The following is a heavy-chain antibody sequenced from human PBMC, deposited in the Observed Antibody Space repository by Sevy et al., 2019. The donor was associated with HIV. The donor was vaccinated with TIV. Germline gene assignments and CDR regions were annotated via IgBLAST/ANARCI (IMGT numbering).Heavy chain of an antibody. J-gene: IGHJ5*02. D-gene: IGHD3-22*01. V-gene: IGHV1-8*01. CDR1: GYTFTSYD. Sequence: ASVKVSCMASGYTFTSYDINWVRQASGQGLEWMGWMNPNTGNTGYAQKFQGRVTMTRNTSISTAYMELSSLRSEDTAVYYCARHRDYYDSSGYGTFDPWGQGTLVTVSS. CDR2: MNPNTGNT. CDR3: ARHRDYYDSSGYGTFDP.